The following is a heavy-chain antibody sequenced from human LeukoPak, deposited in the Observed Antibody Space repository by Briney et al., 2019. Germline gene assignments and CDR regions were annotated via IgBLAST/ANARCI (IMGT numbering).Heavy chain of an antibody. V-gene: IGHV3-48*03. CDR3: ARAAGRGDVFDI. J-gene: IGHJ3*02. CDR2: ISSSGSTI. CDR1: GFTFSSYE. D-gene: IGHD6-19*01. Sequence: PGGSLRLSCAASGFTFSSYEMNWVRQAPGKGLEWVSYISSSGSTIYYADSVKGRFTISRDNAKNSLYLQMNSLRAEDTAVYYCARAAGRGDVFDIWGQGTMVTVSS.